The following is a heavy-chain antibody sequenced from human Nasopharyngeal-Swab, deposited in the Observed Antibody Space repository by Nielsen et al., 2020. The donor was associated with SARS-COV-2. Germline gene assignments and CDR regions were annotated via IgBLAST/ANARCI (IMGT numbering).Heavy chain of an antibody. CDR3: ARLDPFGSEDK. CDR1: GGSITSSRHR. V-gene: IGHV4-39*02. CDR2: ILVNRYT. D-gene: IGHD3-3*01. Sequence: SETLSLTCTVSGGSITSSRHRWGWIRQPPGKGLEWIGQILVNRYTEYHPSVRDRITVYADTSENSFSLRLSSVTAADTAVYYCARLDPFGSEDKWGQGTLVTVSS. J-gene: IGHJ4*02.